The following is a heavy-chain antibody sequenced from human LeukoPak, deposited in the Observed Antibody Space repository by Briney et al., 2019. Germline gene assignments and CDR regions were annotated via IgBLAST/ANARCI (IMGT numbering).Heavy chain of an antibody. Sequence: GGSLRLSCAASGFTFSSYEMNWVRQAPGKGLECVSYISSSGSTIYYADSVKGRFTISRDNAKNSLYLQMNSLRAEDTAVYYCARDGWYSGSYSYFQHWGQGTLVTVSS. D-gene: IGHD1-26*01. CDR2: ISSSGSTI. CDR3: ARDGWYSGSYSYFQH. CDR1: GFTFSSYE. J-gene: IGHJ1*01. V-gene: IGHV3-48*03.